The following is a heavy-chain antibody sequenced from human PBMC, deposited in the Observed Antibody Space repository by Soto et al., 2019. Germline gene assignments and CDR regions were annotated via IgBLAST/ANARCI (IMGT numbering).Heavy chain of an antibody. D-gene: IGHD4-17*01. CDR1: GFTFSGSA. J-gene: IGHJ4*02. V-gene: IGHV3-73*01. CDR3: TRGYGDYVRDY. Sequence: EVQLVESGGGLVQPGGSLKLSCAVSGFTFSGSAMHWVRQASGKGLEWVGRIRSKSNSYATAYAASVKGRFTISRDDLKNTAYLQRNSLKTEETAVYYCTRGYGDYVRDYWGQGALVTVTS. CDR2: IRSKSNSYAT.